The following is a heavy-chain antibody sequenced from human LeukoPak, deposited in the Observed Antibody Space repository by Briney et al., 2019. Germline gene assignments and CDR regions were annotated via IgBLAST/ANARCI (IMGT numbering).Heavy chain of an antibody. CDR3: ARDATGTPASY. D-gene: IGHD1-1*01. V-gene: IGHV1-69*05. CDR1: GGTFSSYA. Sequence: ASVKVSCKASGGTFSSYAISWVRQAPGQGLEWMGGTIPIFGTANYAQKFQGRVTITTDESTSTAYKELSSLRSEDTAVYYCARDATGTPASYWGQGTLVTVSS. J-gene: IGHJ4*02. CDR2: TIPIFGTA.